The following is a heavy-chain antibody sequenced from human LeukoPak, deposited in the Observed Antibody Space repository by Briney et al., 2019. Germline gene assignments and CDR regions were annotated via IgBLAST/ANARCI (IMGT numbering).Heavy chain of an antibody. Sequence: SETLSLTCAVYGGSFSGYYWGWIRQPPGKGLEWIGEINHSGSTNYNPSLKSRGTISVDTYNNQFSLKLSSVTTADTAVYYCASVRGITIFGVVISGPYYFDYWGQGTLVTVSS. CDR1: GGSFSGYY. CDR3: ASVRGITIFGVVISGPYYFDY. D-gene: IGHD3-3*01. J-gene: IGHJ4*02. CDR2: INHSGST. V-gene: IGHV4-34*01.